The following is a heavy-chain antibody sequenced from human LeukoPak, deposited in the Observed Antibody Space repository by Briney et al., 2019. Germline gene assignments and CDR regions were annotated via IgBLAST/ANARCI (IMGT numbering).Heavy chain of an antibody. CDR2: INHSGST. CDR1: GGSFSGYY. CDR3: ARVTVAGTLWFDP. Sequence: SETLSLTCAVNGGSFSGYYWSWIRQPPGKGLEWIGEINHSGSTNYNPSLKSRVTISVDTSKNQFSLKLSSVTAADTAVYYCARVTVAGTLWFDPWGQGTLVTVSS. V-gene: IGHV4-34*01. D-gene: IGHD6-19*01. J-gene: IGHJ5*02.